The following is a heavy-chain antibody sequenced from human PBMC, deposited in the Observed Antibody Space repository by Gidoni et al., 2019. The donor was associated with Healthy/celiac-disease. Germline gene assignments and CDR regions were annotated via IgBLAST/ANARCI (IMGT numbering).Heavy chain of an antibody. V-gene: IGHV3-23*04. Sequence: EVQLVESGGGLVQPGGSLRLSCAASGFTFRSYAMSWVRQAPGKGLEWVSAISGSGGSTYYADSVKGRFTISRDNSKNTLYLQMNSLRAEDTAVYYCAKDLYDILTGYTRPFDYWGQGTLVTVSS. D-gene: IGHD3-9*01. J-gene: IGHJ4*02. CDR1: GFTFRSYA. CDR3: AKDLYDILTGYTRPFDY. CDR2: ISGSGGST.